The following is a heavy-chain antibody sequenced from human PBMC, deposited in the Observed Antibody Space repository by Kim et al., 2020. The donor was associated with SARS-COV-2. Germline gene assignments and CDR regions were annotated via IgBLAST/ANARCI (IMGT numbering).Heavy chain of an antibody. CDR3: AKGRPLWDIVVVPAARGDAFDI. CDR1: GFTFDDYA. D-gene: IGHD2-2*01. V-gene: IGHV3-9*01. J-gene: IGHJ3*02. Sequence: GGSLRLSCAASGFTFDDYAMHWVRQAPGKGLEWVSGISWNSGSIGYADSVKGRFTISRDNAKNSLYLQMNSLRAEDTALYYCAKGRPLWDIVVVPAARGDAFDIWGQGTMVTVSS. CDR2: ISWNSGSI.